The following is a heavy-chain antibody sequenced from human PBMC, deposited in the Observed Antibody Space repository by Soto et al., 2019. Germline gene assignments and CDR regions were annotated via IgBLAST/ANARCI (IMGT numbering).Heavy chain of an antibody. J-gene: IGHJ5*02. D-gene: IGHD3-10*01. CDR3: ATNYGSGSNHWFDP. CDR1: GGSISSYY. Sequence: PSETLSLTCTVSGGSISSYYWSWIRQPPGKGLEWIGYIYYSGSTNYNPSLKSRVTISVDTSKNQFSLKLSSVTAADTAVYYCATNYGSGSNHWFDPWGQGTLVTVSS. V-gene: IGHV4-59*01. CDR2: IYYSGST.